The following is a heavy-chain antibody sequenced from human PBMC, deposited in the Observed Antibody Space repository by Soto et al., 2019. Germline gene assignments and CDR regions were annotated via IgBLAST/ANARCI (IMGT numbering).Heavy chain of an antibody. D-gene: IGHD2-21*01. CDR1: GFTLSDYD. CDR3: AKDRRGGEYPAFDL. Sequence: DVHLLESGGGLVQPGGSLRLSCVASGFTLSDYDMGWVRQAPGKGLEWVSLIRGDGGATYYARSLEGRLTISRDTSETTLYLQMNSLRVEDTALYYCAKDRRGGEYPAFDLWGQGTLVTVSS. V-gene: IGHV3-23*01. CDR2: IRGDGGAT. J-gene: IGHJ3*01.